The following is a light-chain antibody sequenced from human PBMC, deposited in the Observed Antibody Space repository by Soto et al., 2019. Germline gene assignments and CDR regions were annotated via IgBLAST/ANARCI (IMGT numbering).Light chain of an antibody. V-gene: IGLV1-40*01. CDR2: GNT. CDR3: QSYDTSLSGPVV. Sequence: QSVLTQPPSVSGAPGQRVTMSCTGSSSNIGAGCDVHWYQHLPGTAPKLLSYGNTNRPSGVPDRFSGSKSGTSASLAITGLQAEDEADYYCQSYDTSLSGPVVFGGGTKLTVL. J-gene: IGLJ2*01. CDR1: SSNIGAGCD.